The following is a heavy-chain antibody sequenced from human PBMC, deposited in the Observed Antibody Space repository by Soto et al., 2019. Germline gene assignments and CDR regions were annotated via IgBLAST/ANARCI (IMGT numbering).Heavy chain of an antibody. CDR2: IRSKTHSYAT. J-gene: IGHJ4*02. CDR3: TKEADYDTSGLDY. D-gene: IGHD3-22*01. V-gene: IGHV3-73*01. CDR1: GFTFSGSA. Sequence: GSLRLSCAASGFTFSGSAMHWVRQASGKGLEWVGRIRSKTHSYATVYAASVKGRFTISRDDSKNTAYLRMNSLNTDDTAVYYCTKEADYDTSGLDYWGQGTLVTVSS.